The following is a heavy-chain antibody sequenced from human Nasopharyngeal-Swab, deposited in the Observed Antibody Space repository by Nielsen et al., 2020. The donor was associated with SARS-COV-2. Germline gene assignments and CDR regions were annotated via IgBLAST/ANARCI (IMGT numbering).Heavy chain of an antibody. CDR2: ISAYNGNT. V-gene: IGHV1-18*01. Sequence: ASVKVSCKASGGTFSSYAISWVRQAPGQGLEWMGWISAYNGNTNYAQKLQGRVTMTTDTSTSTAYMELRSLRSDDTAVYYCARVATGGTTVTTKPFDYWGQGTLVTVSS. CDR1: GGTFSSYA. J-gene: IGHJ4*02. CDR3: ARVATGGTTVTTKPFDY. D-gene: IGHD4-17*01.